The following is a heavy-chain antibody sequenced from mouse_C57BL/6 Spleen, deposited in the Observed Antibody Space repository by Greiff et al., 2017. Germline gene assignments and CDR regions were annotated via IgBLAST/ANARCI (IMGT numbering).Heavy chain of an antibody. CDR2: ISDGGSYT. J-gene: IGHJ1*03. Sequence: EVQLQQSGGGLVKPGGSLKLSCAASGFTFSSYAMSWVRQTPEKRLEWVATISDGGSYTYYPDNVKGRFTISRDNAKNNLYLQMSHLKSEDTAMYYCAREGGGGFYYGSSYWYFDVWGTGTTVTVSS. CDR1: GFTFSSYA. V-gene: IGHV5-4*01. CDR3: AREGGGGFYYGSSYWYFDV. D-gene: IGHD1-1*01.